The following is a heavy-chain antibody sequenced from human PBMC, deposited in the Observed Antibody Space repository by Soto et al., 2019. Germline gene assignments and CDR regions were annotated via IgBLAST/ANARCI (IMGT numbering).Heavy chain of an antibody. CDR2: INDDGTYT. V-gene: IGHV3-74*01. D-gene: IGHD2-2*01. Sequence: EVQLVESGGGIVQPGGSLRLSCVGSAFTFSAYWMHWVRLVPGKGLVWVSRINDDGTYTSYADSVKGRFTISRDNAKNTLYLQMNSLRAKDTAVYYCARVERCSSTSCYSVFDYWGQGTLVSVSS. CDR1: AFTFSAYW. CDR3: ARVERCSSTSCYSVFDY. J-gene: IGHJ4*02.